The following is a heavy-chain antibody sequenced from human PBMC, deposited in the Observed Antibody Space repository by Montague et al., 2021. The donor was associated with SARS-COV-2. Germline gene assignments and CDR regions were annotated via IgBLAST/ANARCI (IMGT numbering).Heavy chain of an antibody. CDR3: ARDIAVAGLFDY. Sequence: TLSLTCTVTGGSISSGSYYSSWIRQPAGKALEWIGRIYISGSTNYTPSLKSRVTISVDTSKNQFSLKLSSVTAADTAVYYCARDIAVAGLFDYWGQGTLVTLS. CDR2: IYISGST. D-gene: IGHD6-19*01. J-gene: IGHJ4*02. CDR1: GGSISSGSYY. V-gene: IGHV4-61*02.